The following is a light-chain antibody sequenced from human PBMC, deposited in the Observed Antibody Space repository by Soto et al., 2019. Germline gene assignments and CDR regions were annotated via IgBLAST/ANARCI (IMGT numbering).Light chain of an antibody. CDR2: KAS. CDR1: QSISSW. J-gene: IGKJ1*01. Sequence: DIQLTQSPSLLSASTGDRVTITCRASQSISSWLAWYQQKPGKAPKLLIYKASSLESGVPSRFSGSGSGTEFTLTISSLQPDDFATYYCQQYNSYSWTFGQGTKV. CDR3: QQYNSYSWT. V-gene: IGKV1-5*03.